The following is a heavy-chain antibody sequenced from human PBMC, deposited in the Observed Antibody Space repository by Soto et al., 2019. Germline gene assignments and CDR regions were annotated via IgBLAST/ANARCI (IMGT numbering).Heavy chain of an antibody. D-gene: IGHD4-17*01. CDR1: GGTFSSYA. V-gene: IGHV1-69*13. CDR3: ARDQSGTVTIIYGMDV. CDR2: IIPIFGTA. J-gene: IGHJ6*02. Sequence: ASVKVSCKASGGTFSSYAISWVRQAPGQGLEWMGGIIPIFGTANYAQKFQGRVTITADESTSTAYMELSSLRSEDTAVYYCARDQSGTVTIIYGMDVWGQGTTVTVSS.